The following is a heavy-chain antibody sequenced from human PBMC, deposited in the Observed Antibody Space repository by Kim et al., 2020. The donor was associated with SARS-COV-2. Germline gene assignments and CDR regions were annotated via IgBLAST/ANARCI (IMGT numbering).Heavy chain of an antibody. D-gene: IGHD4-17*01. J-gene: IGHJ4*02. CDR3: ARVSNYGGNSIRY. Sequence: SNPSLKSRVTISVDTSKNQFSLKLSSVTAADTAVYYCARVSNYGGNSIRYWGQGTLVTVSS. V-gene: IGHV4-34*01.